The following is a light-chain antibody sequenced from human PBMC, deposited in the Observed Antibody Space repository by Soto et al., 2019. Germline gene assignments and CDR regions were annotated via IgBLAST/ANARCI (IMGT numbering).Light chain of an antibody. J-gene: IGLJ1*01. Sequence: QSVLTQPPSVSGAPGQRVTIPCTGSSSNIGAGYDVHWYQQLPGTAPKLLIYGNSNRPSGVPDRFSGSKSGTSASLAITGLQAEDEADYYCQSYDSRLNGYVFGTGTNLTVL. CDR2: GNS. V-gene: IGLV1-40*01. CDR3: QSYDSRLNGYV. CDR1: SSNIGAGYD.